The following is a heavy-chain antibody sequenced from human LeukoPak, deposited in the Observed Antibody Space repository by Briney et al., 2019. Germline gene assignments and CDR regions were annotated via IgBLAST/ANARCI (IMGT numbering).Heavy chain of an antibody. CDR2: INHSGST. CDR3: ARGVAGIGTPRTIVMWGRQTYYFDY. V-gene: IGHV4-34*01. D-gene: IGHD3-16*01. J-gene: IGHJ4*02. CDR1: GGSFSGYY. Sequence: SETLSLTCAVYGGSFSGYYWSWIRQPPGRGLEWIGEINHSGSTNYNPSLKSRVTISVDTSKNQFSLKLSSVTAADTAVYYCARGVAGIGTPRTIVMWGRQTYYFDYWGQGTLVTVSS.